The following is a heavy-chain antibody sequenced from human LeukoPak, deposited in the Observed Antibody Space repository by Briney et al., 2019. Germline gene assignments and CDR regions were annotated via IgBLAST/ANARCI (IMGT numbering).Heavy chain of an antibody. V-gene: IGHV3-30*03. CDR2: VSADGRTQ. Sequence: PGRSLRLSCSASGFTFRTYSIHWVRQAPGKGLEWVTVVSADGRTQLYSDSVKGRFTISRDNSLNTLHLQMNSLRTEDTAVYYSAREFGHNRWYFDYWGQGALVTVSS. D-gene: IGHD5-24*01. CDR1: GFTFRTYS. J-gene: IGHJ4*02. CDR3: AREFGHNRWYFDY.